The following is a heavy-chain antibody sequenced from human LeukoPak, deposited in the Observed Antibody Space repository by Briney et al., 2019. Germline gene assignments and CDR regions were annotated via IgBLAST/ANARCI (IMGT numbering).Heavy chain of an antibody. CDR3: ARGTIVVVVARTSGDNWFDP. J-gene: IGHJ5*02. D-gene: IGHD2-15*01. Sequence: SETLSLACTVSGGSISSSSYYWGWIRQPPGKGLEWIGSIYYSGSTYYNPSLKSRVTISVDTSKNQFSLKLSSVTAADTAVYYCARGTIVVVVARTSGDNWFDPWGQGTLVTVSS. CDR2: IYYSGST. V-gene: IGHV4-39*07. CDR1: GGSISSSSYY.